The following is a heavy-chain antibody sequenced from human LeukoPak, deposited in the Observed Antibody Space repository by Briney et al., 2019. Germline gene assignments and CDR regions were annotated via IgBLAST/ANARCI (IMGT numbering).Heavy chain of an antibody. Sequence: KPSETLSLTCTVSGASISSYYWTWIRQPPGKGLEWIGNIYYSGVTNYNPSLESRVTISLDTSKKQSSLKLSAVTAADTAVYYCAGFYCTSISCFGDNWFDPWGQGTLVTVSS. J-gene: IGHJ5*02. V-gene: IGHV4-59*01. CDR3: AGFYCTSISCFGDNWFDP. CDR2: IYYSGVT. CDR1: GASISSYY. D-gene: IGHD2-2*01.